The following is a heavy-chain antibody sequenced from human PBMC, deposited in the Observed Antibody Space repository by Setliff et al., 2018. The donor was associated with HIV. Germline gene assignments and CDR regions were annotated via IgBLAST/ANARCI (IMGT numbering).Heavy chain of an antibody. D-gene: IGHD2-15*01. Sequence: KASETLSLTCTVSGGSISSHLWSWNRQPPGKGLEWIGSIDYSGSTNYNPSLKSRVTISVATSKNQFSLKLSGVTDADRALYYWARRWTAPAAYNWFDPWGQGTLVTVSS. V-gene: IGHV4-59*11. CDR2: IDYSGST. CDR3: ARRWTAPAAYNWFDP. CDR1: GGSISSHL. J-gene: IGHJ5*02.